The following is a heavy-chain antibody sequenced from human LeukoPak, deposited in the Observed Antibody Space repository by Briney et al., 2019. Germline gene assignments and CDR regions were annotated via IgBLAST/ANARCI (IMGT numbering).Heavy chain of an antibody. J-gene: IGHJ4*02. V-gene: IGHV3-23*01. CDR2: ISGSSGST. CDR1: GFTFSSYA. Sequence: GGSLRLSCAVSGFTFSSYAINWVRQAPGKGLEWVSSISGSSGSTFYADSVKGRFTISRDNSKNTLYLQMNSLRAEDTAVYYCARDSKGGQGSSWYYFDYWGQGTLVTVSS. CDR3: ARDSKGGQGSSWYYFDY. D-gene: IGHD6-13*01.